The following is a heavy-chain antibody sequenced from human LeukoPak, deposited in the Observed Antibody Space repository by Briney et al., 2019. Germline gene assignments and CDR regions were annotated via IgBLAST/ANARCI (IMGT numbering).Heavy chain of an antibody. CDR1: GFTFSSYA. J-gene: IGHJ3*02. CDR3: AREEIGNDGTDAFDI. Sequence: HPGGSLRLSCAASGFTFSSYAMHWVRQAPGKGLEYVSAISSNGGSTYYANSVKGRFTISRDNSKNTLYLQMGSLRAEDMAVYYCAREEIGNDGTDAFDIWGQGTMVTVSS. D-gene: IGHD1-1*01. CDR2: ISSNGGST. V-gene: IGHV3-64*01.